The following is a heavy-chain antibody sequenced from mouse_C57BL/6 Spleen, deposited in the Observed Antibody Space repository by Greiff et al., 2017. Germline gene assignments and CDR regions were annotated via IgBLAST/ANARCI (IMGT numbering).Heavy chain of an antibody. CDR2: IYPGSGST. D-gene: IGHD2-1*01. CDR3: ARRGNYGDYYAMDY. Sequence: QVQLQQPGAELVKPGASVKMSCKASGYTFTSYWITWVKKRPGQGLEWIGDIYPGSGSTNYNEKFKSKATLTVDTSSSTAYMQLSSLTSEDSAVYYCARRGNYGDYYAMDYWGQGTSVTVSS. CDR1: GYTFTSYW. V-gene: IGHV1-55*01. J-gene: IGHJ4*01.